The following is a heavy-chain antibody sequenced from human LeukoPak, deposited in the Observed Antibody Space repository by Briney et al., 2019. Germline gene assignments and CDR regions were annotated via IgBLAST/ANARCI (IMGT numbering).Heavy chain of an antibody. CDR1: GFTFSSYA. D-gene: IGHD3-10*01. Sequence: GGSLRLSCAASGFTFSSYAMSWVRQAPGKGLEWVSTISGSGGSTYYADSVKGRFTISRDNSKNTLYLQMNSLRAEDTAVYYCAKGLWFGELLSVPNFDYWGQGTLVTVSS. V-gene: IGHV3-23*01. CDR3: AKGLWFGELLSVPNFDY. J-gene: IGHJ4*02. CDR2: ISGSGGST.